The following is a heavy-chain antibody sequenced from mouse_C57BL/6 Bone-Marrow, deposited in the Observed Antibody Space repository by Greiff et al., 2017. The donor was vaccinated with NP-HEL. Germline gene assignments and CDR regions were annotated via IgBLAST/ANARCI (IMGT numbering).Heavy chain of an antibody. CDR1: GYTFTSYG. J-gene: IGHJ3*01. Sequence: QVQLQQPGAELVKPGASVKLSCKASGYTFTSYGMQWVKQRPGQGLEWIGEIDPSDSFTNYNQKFKGKATLTVDTSTSTVYMQLSSLTSEDSAVYYCARGGSTMGTRGFAYWGQGTLVTVSA. D-gene: IGHD2-2*01. CDR3: ARGGSTMGTRGFAY. CDR2: IDPSDSFT. V-gene: IGHV1-50*01.